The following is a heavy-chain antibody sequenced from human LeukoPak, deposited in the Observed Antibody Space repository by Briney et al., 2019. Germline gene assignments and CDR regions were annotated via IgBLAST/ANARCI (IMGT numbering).Heavy chain of an antibody. CDR1: GGSISSSSYY. CDR2: IYYSGST. D-gene: IGHD3-10*01. V-gene: IGHV4-61*01. CDR3: ATGSPLDY. Sequence: SETLSLTCTVSGGSISSSSYYWSWIRQPPGKGLEWIGYIYYSGSTNYNPSLKSRVTISVDTSKNQFSLKLSSVTAADTAVYYCATGSPLDYWGQGTLVTVSS. J-gene: IGHJ4*02.